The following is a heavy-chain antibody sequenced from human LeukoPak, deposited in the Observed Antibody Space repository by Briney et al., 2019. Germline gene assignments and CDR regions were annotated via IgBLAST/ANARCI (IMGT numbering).Heavy chain of an antibody. J-gene: IGHJ4*02. CDR2: ISWNSGTV. V-gene: IGHV3-9*03. D-gene: IGHD3-22*01. Sequence: GGSLRLSCAASGFTFDHYAMHWVRQAPGKGLEWVSSISWNSGTVDYADSVKGRFTISRDNAKNSLYLQMNSLRTEDMAFYYCARDVWPYTYYYDTHPLGGGFDHWGQGTLVTVSS. CDR1: GFTFDHYA. CDR3: ARDVWPYTYYYDTHPLGGGFDH.